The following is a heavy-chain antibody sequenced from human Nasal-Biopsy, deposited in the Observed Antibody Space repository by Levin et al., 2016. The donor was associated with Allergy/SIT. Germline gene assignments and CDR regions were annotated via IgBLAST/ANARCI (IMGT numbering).Heavy chain of an antibody. J-gene: IGHJ3*02. CDR2: VSIDGGNK. CDR3: ATELVVRGVIYAFDI. V-gene: IGHV3-30*19. CDR1: GFMFSGFG. D-gene: IGHD3-10*01. Sequence: SLKISCATSGFMFSGFGVHWVRQAPGKGLEWVAVVSIDGGNKYYADAVKGRFTVSRENSESMLYLQMSSLRPEDTAVYYCATELVVRGVIYAFDIWGHGTMVTVSS.